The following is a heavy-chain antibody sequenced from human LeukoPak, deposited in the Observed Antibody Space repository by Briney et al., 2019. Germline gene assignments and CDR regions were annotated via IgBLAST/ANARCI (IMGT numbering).Heavy chain of an antibody. D-gene: IGHD1-14*01. CDR2: IRYDGSNK. V-gene: IGHV3-30*02. CDR3: ARVGPWVNPDYYYYYMDV. CDR1: GFTFSSYG. Sequence: GGSLRLSCAAYGFTFSSYGVHWGRQAPGKGLEWEAFIRYDGSNKYYADSERGLFTISRDNAKYSLYLQTLRLRGEDTAVYYCARVGPWVNPDYYYYYMDVWGKGTTVTVSS. J-gene: IGHJ6*03.